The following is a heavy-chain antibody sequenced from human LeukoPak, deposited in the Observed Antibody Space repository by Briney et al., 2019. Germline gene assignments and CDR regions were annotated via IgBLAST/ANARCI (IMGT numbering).Heavy chain of an antibody. CDR2: INPNSGGT. J-gene: IGHJ4*02. CDR1: GYTFTGYY. V-gene: IGHV1-2*02. CDR3: ARGFDWLMGYFDY. D-gene: IGHD3-9*01. Sequence: GASVKVSCKASGYTFTGYYMHWVRQAPGQGLEWMGWINPNSGGTNYAQKFQGRVTMTRDTSISTAYMELSRLRSDDTAVYYCARGFDWLMGYFDYWGQGTLVTVSS.